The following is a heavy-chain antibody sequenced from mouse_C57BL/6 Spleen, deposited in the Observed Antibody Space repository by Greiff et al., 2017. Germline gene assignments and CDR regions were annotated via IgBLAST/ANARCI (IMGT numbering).Heavy chain of an antibody. CDR1: GYSITSGYY. D-gene: IGHD3-3*01. V-gene: IGHV3-6*01. CDR2: ISYDGSN. Sequence: EVQLVESGPGLVKPSQSLSLTCSVTGYSITSGYYWNWIRQFPGNKLEWMGYISYDGSNNYNPSLKNRISITRDTSKNQFFLKLNSVTTEDTATYYCARGTVDYWGQGTTLTVSS. J-gene: IGHJ2*01. CDR3: ARGTVDY.